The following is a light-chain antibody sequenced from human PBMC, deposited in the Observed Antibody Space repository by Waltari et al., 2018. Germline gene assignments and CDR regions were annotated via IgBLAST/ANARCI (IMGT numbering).Light chain of an antibody. V-gene: IGLV3-1*01. CDR3: QAWDSSTAV. J-gene: IGLJ2*01. CDR1: KSGQNY. CDR2: QDS. Sequence: SYELTQPPPVSVSPGQTATITCSGDKSGQNYACWYHQKPGQSPGLVIYQDSKRPSGIPERFSGSNSGNTATLTISGTQAMDEADYYCQAWDSSTAVFGGGTKLTVL.